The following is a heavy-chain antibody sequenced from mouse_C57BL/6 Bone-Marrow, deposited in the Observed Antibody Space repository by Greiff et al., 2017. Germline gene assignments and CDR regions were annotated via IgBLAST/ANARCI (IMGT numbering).Heavy chain of an antibody. CDR1: GFTFSSYG. CDR2: ISSGGSYT. CDR3: ARRGVVALDY. J-gene: IGHJ2*01. V-gene: IGHV5-6*03. D-gene: IGHD1-1*01. Sequence: EVKLLESGGGLVKPGGSLKLSCAASGFTFSSYGMSWVRQTPDKRLEWVATISSGGSYTYYPDSVKGRFTISRDNAKNTLYLQMSSRKAEDTAMYYCARRGVVALDYWGQGTTLTVSA.